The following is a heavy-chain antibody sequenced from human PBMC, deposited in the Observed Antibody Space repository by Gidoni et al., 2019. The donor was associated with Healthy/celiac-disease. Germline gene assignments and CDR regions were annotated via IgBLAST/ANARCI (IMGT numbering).Heavy chain of an antibody. J-gene: IGHJ6*03. CDR1: GYTFTGYN. Sequence: QVQLVQSGAEVKKPGASVTVSCKAAGYTFTGYNMHRLRRPPGQGLEWMGWINPNSGGTNCAQKFQGRVTMTRDTSISTAYMGLSRLRSDDTAVYYCAKGGGDCSSTSCYEGDYYYYYMDVWGKGTTVTVSS. V-gene: IGHV1-2*02. CDR2: INPNSGGT. D-gene: IGHD2-2*01. CDR3: AKGGGDCSSTSCYEGDYYYYYMDV.